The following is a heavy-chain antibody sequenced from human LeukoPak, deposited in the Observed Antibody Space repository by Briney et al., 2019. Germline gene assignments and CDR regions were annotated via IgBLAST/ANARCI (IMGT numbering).Heavy chain of an antibody. J-gene: IGHJ6*03. V-gene: IGHV1-2*02. Sequence: ASVKVSCKTSGYTFTDYYIHWVRQAPGQGLEWMGWINPNSGGSNYAQKFQGRVTMTRDTSISTAYMELSSLRSEDTAVYYCARGGGYGDYVPGNYYMDVWGKGTTVTVSS. D-gene: IGHD4-17*01. CDR3: ARGGGYGDYVPGNYYMDV. CDR1: GYTFTDYY. CDR2: INPNSGGS.